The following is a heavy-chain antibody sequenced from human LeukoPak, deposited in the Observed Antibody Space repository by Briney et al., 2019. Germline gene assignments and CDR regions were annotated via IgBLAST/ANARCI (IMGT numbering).Heavy chain of an antibody. J-gene: IGHJ3*02. CDR2: YYSGDTT. V-gene: IGHV3-53*05. CDR1: RFTVSSTY. D-gene: IGHD6-13*01. CDR3: AKGDGAAAEMGHDAFDI. Sequence: GGSLRLSCAASRFTVSSTYMSWVRQAPGKGLEWVSVYYSGDTTYYANSVEGRFTISRDNSKNTLYLQMNSLRPEDTAVYYCAKGDGAAAEMGHDAFDIWGKRTMVTISS.